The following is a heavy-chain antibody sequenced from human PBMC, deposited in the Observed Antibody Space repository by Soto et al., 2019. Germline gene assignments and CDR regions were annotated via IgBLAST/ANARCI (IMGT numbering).Heavy chain of an antibody. CDR3: ETHPSSLK. CDR1: GFTVFNNY. CDR2: IFSGGST. J-gene: IGHJ4*02. V-gene: IGHV3-53*02. Sequence: EVQLVETGGGLVQPGGSLRLSCAASGFTVFNNYMSWVRQAPGEGLEWVSVIFSGGSTSYADSVKGRFTVSRDSSKNTLYLQMISLRAEDTAVYYCETHPSSLKWGQGTLVTVSP.